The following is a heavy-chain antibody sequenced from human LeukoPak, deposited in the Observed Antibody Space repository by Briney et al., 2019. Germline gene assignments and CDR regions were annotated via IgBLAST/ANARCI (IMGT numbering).Heavy chain of an antibody. Sequence: PGGSLRLSCAASGFTFDDYAMHWVRQAPGKGLEWVSGISWNSGSIGYADSVKGRFTISRDNSKNTLYLQMNSLRAEDTAVYYCAKAPTGTAAAPYYFDFWGQGTLVTVSS. CDR1: GFTFDDYA. CDR3: AKAPTGTAAAPYYFDF. V-gene: IGHV3-9*01. J-gene: IGHJ4*02. D-gene: IGHD6-13*01. CDR2: ISWNSGSI.